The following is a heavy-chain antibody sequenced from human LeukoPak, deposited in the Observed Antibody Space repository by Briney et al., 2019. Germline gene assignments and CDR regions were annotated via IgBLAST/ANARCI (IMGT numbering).Heavy chain of an antibody. CDR1: GGSISSSSYY. CDR2: IYYSGST. D-gene: IGHD4-17*01. Sequence: SETLSLTCTVSGGSISSSSYYWGWIRQPPGKGLEWIGSIYYSGSTYYNWSLKSRVTISVDTSKNQFSLKLSSVTAADTAVYYCARLRGAMTTVTSDFDYWGQETLVTVSS. CDR3: ARLRGAMTTVTSDFDY. J-gene: IGHJ4*02. V-gene: IGHV4-39*01.